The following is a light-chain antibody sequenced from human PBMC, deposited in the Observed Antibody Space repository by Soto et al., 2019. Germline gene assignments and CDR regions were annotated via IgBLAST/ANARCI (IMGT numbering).Light chain of an antibody. V-gene: IGKV1-17*01. CDR3: LQHNTHPRT. CDR1: NGIRND. CDR2: AAS. Sequence: DIQVTLSPYSLSASVGGRVSITCRASNGIRNDLGWYQQRPGKAPKRLIYAASTLQPGVPSRFSGSGSGTDFTLTISSLQAEDFATYCCLQHNTHPRTFGQGTKVDI. J-gene: IGKJ1*01.